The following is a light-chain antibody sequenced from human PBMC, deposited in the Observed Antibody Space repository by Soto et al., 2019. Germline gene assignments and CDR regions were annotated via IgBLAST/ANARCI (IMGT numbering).Light chain of an antibody. CDR2: DAS. Sequence: EIVLTQSPATLSLSPGERATISCRASQSISGYLALYQHRPGRAPRLLIYDASNRATGIPDRFSGRGSETDFTLTISSLETDDFAVYYGQQSASWPLTFGEGTALE. V-gene: IGKV3-11*01. CDR3: QQSASWPLT. J-gene: IGKJ4*01. CDR1: QSISGY.